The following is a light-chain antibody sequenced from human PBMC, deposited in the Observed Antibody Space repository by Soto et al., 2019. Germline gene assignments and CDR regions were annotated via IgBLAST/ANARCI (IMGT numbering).Light chain of an antibody. Sequence: AIQMTQSPSSLSASVRDRVTITCRASQGIRNDLGWYQQKPGKAPKLLIYVASSLQSGVPSRFSGSGSGTDFTLTISSLQPEDFATYYCLQDYNYPWTFGQGTKVEIK. J-gene: IGKJ1*01. CDR1: QGIRND. CDR3: LQDYNYPWT. V-gene: IGKV1-6*01. CDR2: VAS.